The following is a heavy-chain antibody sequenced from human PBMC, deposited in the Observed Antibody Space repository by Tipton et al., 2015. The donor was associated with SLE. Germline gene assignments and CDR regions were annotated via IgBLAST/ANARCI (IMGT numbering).Heavy chain of an antibody. V-gene: IGHV4-59*12. J-gene: IGHJ4*02. CDR3: ARGVSGGWYVPGY. D-gene: IGHD6-19*01. CDR2: IYYSGDT. Sequence: TLSLTCSVSGGSMTGSYWSWVRQPPGRGLEWIGSIYYSGDTHYNPSLNSRVTMSADTSKNQFSLKLSSVTAADTAVYYCARGVSGGWYVPGYWGQGTLVTVSS. CDR1: GGSMTGSY.